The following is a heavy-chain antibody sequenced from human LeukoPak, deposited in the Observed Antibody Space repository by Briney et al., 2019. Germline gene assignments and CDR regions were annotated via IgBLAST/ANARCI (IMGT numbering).Heavy chain of an antibody. V-gene: IGHV4-59*08. Sequence: SETLSLTCTVSGGSIGSYYWSWTRQPPGKGLEWIGYIYNSGSTNYNPSLKSRVTMSVDTSKNRFSLKLSSVTAADTAVFYCARHGDRYYHYYAMDVWGQGTTVTVSS. J-gene: IGHJ6*02. CDR1: GGSIGSYY. D-gene: IGHD7-27*01. CDR3: ARHGDRYYHYYAMDV. CDR2: IYNSGST.